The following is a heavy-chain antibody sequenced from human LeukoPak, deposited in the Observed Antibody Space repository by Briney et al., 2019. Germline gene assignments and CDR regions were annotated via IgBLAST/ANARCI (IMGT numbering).Heavy chain of an antibody. CDR2: ICYSGST. CDR3: ARHRMPAALASAFDY. CDR1: GGSISRSSYY. Sequence: PSETLTLTCTVSGGSISRSSYYWAWIPQPPGQGLEWIGAICYSGSTNYNPSLKSRVTITVDASKNQFSLKLSSVTAADTAVYYCARHRMPAALASAFDYWGQGTLVTVSS. J-gene: IGHJ4*02. D-gene: IGHD2-2*01. V-gene: IGHV4-39*01.